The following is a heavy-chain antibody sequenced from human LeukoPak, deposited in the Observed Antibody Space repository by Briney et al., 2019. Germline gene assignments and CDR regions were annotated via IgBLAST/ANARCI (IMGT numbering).Heavy chain of an antibody. CDR2: IKQDGSEI. CDR3: ARQLGGSGSH. Sequence: GGSLRLSCAASGFTFNNYWMSWVRQAPGKGLEWVANIKQDGSEIYYVDSVKGRFTISRDNTKNSVYLQMNSLRAEDTAVYYCARQLGGSGSHWGQGTLVTVSS. CDR1: GFTFNNYW. J-gene: IGHJ4*02. D-gene: IGHD3-10*01. V-gene: IGHV3-7*01.